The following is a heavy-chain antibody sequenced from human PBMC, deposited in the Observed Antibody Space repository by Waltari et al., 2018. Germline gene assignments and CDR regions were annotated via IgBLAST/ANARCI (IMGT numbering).Heavy chain of an antibody. J-gene: IGHJ4*02. V-gene: IGHV4-39*07. CDR1: GGSISSSSYY. CDR3: ARGNFWSGYELGY. D-gene: IGHD3-3*01. CDR2: IYYSGST. Sequence: QLQLQESGPGLVKPSETLSLTCTVSGGSISSSSYYWGWIRQPPGKGLEWIGSIYYSGSTYYNPSLKSRVTISVDTSKNQFSLKLSSVTAADTAVYYCARGNFWSGYELGYWGQGTLVTVSS.